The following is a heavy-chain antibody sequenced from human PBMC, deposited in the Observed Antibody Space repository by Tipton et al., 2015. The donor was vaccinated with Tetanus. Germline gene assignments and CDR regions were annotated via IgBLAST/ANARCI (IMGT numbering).Heavy chain of an antibody. CDR2: IYPGDSDT. CDR3: ARRLGPYTGDHIWHFDI. V-gene: IGHV5-51*01. J-gene: IGHJ2*01. D-gene: IGHD3-16*01. Sequence: QLVQSGAEVKKPGESLKISCQGSGYNFNLYWIAWVRQMPGKGLEYMGIIYPGDSDTRYSPSFQGQVTISADKSTSTAYLQWSRLKASDTAVYFCARRLGPYTGDHIWHFDIWGRGTLVTVSS. CDR1: GYNFNLYW.